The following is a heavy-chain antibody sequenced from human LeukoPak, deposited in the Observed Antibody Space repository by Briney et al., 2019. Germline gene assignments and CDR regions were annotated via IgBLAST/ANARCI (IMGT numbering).Heavy chain of an antibody. D-gene: IGHD3-10*01. J-gene: IGHJ4*02. CDR1: GFTFSSYW. CDR2: ISSSISTR. CDR3: ARGAKYYYGSGSYYNTPAVDY. Sequence: GGALRLSCAASGFTFSSYWMSWVRQAPGKGLEWVSYISSSISTRYYADSVKGRFTISRDNAKNSLYLQMNSLRAEDTAVYYCARGAKYYYGSGSYYNTPAVDYWGQGSLVTVSS. V-gene: IGHV3-48*01.